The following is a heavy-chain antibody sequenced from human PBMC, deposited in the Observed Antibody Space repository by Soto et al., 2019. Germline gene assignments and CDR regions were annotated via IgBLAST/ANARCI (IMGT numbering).Heavy chain of an antibody. CDR2: IYYSGST. CDR3: ARIGPVRGVINNWFDP. Sequence: NPSETLSLTCTVSGGSISSYYWSWIRQPPGKGLEWIGYIYYSGSTNYNPSLKSRVTISVDTAKNQFSLRLSSVTAADTAVYYCARIGPVRGVINNWFDPWGQGTLVTVS. V-gene: IGHV4-59*01. J-gene: IGHJ5*02. D-gene: IGHD3-10*01. CDR1: GGSISSYY.